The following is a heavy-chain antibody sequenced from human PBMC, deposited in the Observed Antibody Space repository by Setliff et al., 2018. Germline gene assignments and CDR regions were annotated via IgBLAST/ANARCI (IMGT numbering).Heavy chain of an antibody. CDR1: GYFISSGYY. J-gene: IGHJ4*02. Sequence: SETLSLTCAVSGYFISSGYYWGWIRQPPGKGLEWIGNIYHSGSTYYNPSLKSRVTISVDTSKNQFSLKLSSVTAADTAVYYCARRETYYNFWSGYYAYWGQGTLVTVSS. V-gene: IGHV4-38-2*01. CDR2: IYHSGST. CDR3: ARRETYYNFWSGYYAY. D-gene: IGHD3-3*01.